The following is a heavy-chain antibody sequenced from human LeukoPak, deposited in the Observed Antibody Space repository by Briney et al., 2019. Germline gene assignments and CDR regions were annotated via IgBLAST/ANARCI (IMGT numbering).Heavy chain of an antibody. CDR2: ISSSSSTI. Sequence: PGGSLRLSCAASGFTFSSYSMNWVRQAPGKGLEWVSYISSSSSTIYYADSVKGRFTTSRDNAKNSLYLQMNSLRAEDTAVYYCARDRPDYDFWSGYYHAFDIWGQGTMVTVSS. CDR3: ARDRPDYDFWSGYYHAFDI. V-gene: IGHV3-48*01. CDR1: GFTFSSYS. J-gene: IGHJ3*02. D-gene: IGHD3-3*01.